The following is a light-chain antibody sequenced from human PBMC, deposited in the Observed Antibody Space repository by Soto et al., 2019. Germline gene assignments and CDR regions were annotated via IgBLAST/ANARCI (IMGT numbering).Light chain of an antibody. CDR3: QQYGSSPPWT. CDR1: QSVSSSY. Sequence: EIVLTQSPGTLSLSPGERATLPCRASQSVSSSYLAWYQQKPGQAPRPLIYGASSRATGITDRFSGSGSGTDFTLSISRLEPEDFAVYYCQQYGSSPPWTFGQGTKVVIK. CDR2: GAS. J-gene: IGKJ1*01. V-gene: IGKV3-20*01.